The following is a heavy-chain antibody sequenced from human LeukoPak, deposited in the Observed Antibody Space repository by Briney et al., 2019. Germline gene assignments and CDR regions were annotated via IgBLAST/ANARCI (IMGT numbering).Heavy chain of an antibody. CDR1: GNYW. Sequence: GGSLRLSCAASGNYWMHWVRQAPGKALVWVSHINSDGSWTSYADSVKGRSTISKDNAKNTVYLQMNSLRAEDTAVYYCVSFYETYWGRGTLVTVSS. J-gene: IGHJ4*02. CDR3: VSFYETY. V-gene: IGHV3-74*01. CDR2: INSDGSWT. D-gene: IGHD2/OR15-2a*01.